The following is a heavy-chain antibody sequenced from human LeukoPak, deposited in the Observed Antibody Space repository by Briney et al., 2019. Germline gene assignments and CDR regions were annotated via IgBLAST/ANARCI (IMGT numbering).Heavy chain of an antibody. Sequence: ASVQVSCKASGYTFTYYGISWVRQAPGQGPEWMGWISGYNGNTNYAQKFQGRVTMTTDTSTSTAYMELRSLRSDDTALYYCARPNYPGGSGSYGGTNWFDPWGQGTLVSVSS. D-gene: IGHD3-10*01. J-gene: IGHJ5*02. V-gene: IGHV1-18*01. CDR2: ISGYNGNT. CDR3: ARPNYPGGSGSYGGTNWFDP. CDR1: GYTFTYYG.